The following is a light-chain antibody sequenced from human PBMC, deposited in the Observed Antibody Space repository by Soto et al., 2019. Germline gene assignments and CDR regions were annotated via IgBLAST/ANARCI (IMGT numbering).Light chain of an antibody. Sequence: QPVLPQPPSASGTPGQRVTISCSGSSSNMGSNSVNWYQQLPGTAPKLLIYGDNQRPSGVPDRFSGSKSGTSASLAITGLQSEDEADYYCAAWDGSLHHILFGGGTKLTVL. V-gene: IGLV1-44*01. CDR2: GDN. CDR1: SSNMGSNS. CDR3: AAWDGSLHHIL. J-gene: IGLJ2*01.